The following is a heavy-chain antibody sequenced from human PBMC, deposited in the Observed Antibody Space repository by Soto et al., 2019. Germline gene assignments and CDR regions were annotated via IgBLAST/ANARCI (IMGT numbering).Heavy chain of an antibody. Sequence: PGGSLRLSCAASGFTFSSYAMHWVRQAPGKGLEWVAVISYDGGSKYYADSVKGRFTISRDNSRNTLYLQMNSLRAEDTALYYCEKGGYCTSISCPRWFDPWGQGTLVTVSS. V-gene: IGHV3-30*04. J-gene: IGHJ5*02. CDR3: EKGGYCTSISCPRWFDP. D-gene: IGHD2-2*01. CDR1: GFTFSSYA. CDR2: ISYDGGSK.